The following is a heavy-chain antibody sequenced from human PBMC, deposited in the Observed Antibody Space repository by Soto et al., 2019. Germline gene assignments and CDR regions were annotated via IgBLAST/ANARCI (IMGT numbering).Heavy chain of an antibody. CDR3: ARFVGQTYYYYGMDV. CDR2: ISAYNGNT. CDR1: GYTFTSYG. V-gene: IGHV1-18*01. J-gene: IGHJ6*02. Sequence: ASVKVSCKASGYTFTSYGISWVRQAPGQGLEWMGWISAYNGNTNYAQKLQGRVTMTTDTSTSTAYMELRSLRSDDTAVYYCARFVGQTYYYYGMDVWGQGTTVTVSS. D-gene: IGHD2-15*01.